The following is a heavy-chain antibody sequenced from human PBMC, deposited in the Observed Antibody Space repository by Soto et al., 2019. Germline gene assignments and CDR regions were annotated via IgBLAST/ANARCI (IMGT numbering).Heavy chain of an antibody. D-gene: IGHD6-13*01. CDR1: GFTFSSYG. Sequence: QVQLVESGGGVVQPGRSLRLSCAASGFTFSSYGMHWVRQAPGKGLEWVAVIWYDGSNKYYADSVKGRFTISRDNSKNTLYLQMNSLRAEDTAVYYCARSYSSSWYVEYYYYGMDVWGQGTTVTVSS. J-gene: IGHJ6*02. V-gene: IGHV3-33*01. CDR3: ARSYSSSWYVEYYYYGMDV. CDR2: IWYDGSNK.